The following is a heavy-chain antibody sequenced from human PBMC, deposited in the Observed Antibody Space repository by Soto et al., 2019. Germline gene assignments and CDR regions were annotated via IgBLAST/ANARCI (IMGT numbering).Heavy chain of an antibody. CDR3: AKGERQYYDFWSGYYTYYYYGMDV. V-gene: IGHV3-23*01. D-gene: IGHD3-3*01. CDR1: GFTFSSYA. Sequence: PGGSLRLSCAASGFTFSSYAMSWVRQAPGKGLEWVSAISGSGGSTYYADSVKGRFTISRDNSKNTLYLQMNSLRAEDTAVYYCAKGERQYYDFWSGYYTYYYYGMDVWGQGTTVTVSS. J-gene: IGHJ6*02. CDR2: ISGSGGST.